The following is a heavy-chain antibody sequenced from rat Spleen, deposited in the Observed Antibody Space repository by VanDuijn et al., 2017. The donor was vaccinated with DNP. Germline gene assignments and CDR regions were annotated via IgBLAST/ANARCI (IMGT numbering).Heavy chain of an antibody. V-gene: IGHV5-7*01. CDR2: ISYTGSST. Sequence: EVQLVESGGGLVQPGRSLKLSCTASGFTFSDYYMAWFRQAPKKGLEWVATISYTGSSTYYRDSVKGRFTISRDNAKSTLYLQMDSLRSEDTATYYCARPDYWGQGVMVTVSS. CDR1: GFTFSDYY. CDR3: ARPDY. J-gene: IGHJ2*01.